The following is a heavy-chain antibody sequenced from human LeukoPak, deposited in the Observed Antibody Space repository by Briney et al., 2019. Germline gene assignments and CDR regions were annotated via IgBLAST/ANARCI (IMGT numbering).Heavy chain of an antibody. CDR2: IYPGDSDT. J-gene: IGHJ4*02. CDR3: ARRGYYDSSGPDPPHN. CDR1: GYSFTSYW. D-gene: IGHD3-22*01. Sequence: GESLKISCKGSGYSFTSYWIAWVRQMPGKGLEWMGIIYPGDSDTRYSPSFQGQVTISADKSISTAYLQWSSLKASDTAMYYCARRGYYDSSGPDPPHNWGQGTLVTVSS. V-gene: IGHV5-51*01.